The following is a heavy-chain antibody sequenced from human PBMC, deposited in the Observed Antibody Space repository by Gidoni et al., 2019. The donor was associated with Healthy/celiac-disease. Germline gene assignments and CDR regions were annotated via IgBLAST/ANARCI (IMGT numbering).Heavy chain of an antibody. D-gene: IGHD2-2*02. V-gene: IGHV1-24*01. CDR3: ATGPRRRPHTPLDY. Sequence: QVQLVQSGAAVKKPGASVKVSCKVSGSTLTELSMHWVRQAPGKGLEWMGGFDPEDGETIYAQKFQGRVTMTEDTSTDTAYMELSSLRSEDTAVYYCATGPRRRPHTPLDYWGQGTLVTVSS. J-gene: IGHJ4*02. CDR1: GSTLTELS. CDR2: FDPEDGET.